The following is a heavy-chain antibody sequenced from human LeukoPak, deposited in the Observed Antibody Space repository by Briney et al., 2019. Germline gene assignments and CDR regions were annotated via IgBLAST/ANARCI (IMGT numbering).Heavy chain of an antibody. V-gene: IGHV7-4-1*02. CDR2: INTNTEKP. D-gene: IGHD1-1*01. Sequence: ASVKVSCKASGYTFTSYTMNWVRQAPGQGLEWMGCINTNTEKPTYAQRFTGRFVFSLDTSVSTAYLQISSLKAEDTAVYYCARGMSNSPYYFYYYMDVWGKGTTVTVSS. CDR3: ARGMSNSPYYFYYYMDV. J-gene: IGHJ6*03. CDR1: GYTFTSYT.